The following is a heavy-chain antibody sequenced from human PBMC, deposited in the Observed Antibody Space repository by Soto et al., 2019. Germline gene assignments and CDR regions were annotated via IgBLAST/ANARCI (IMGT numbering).Heavy chain of an antibody. V-gene: IGHV1-3*01. J-gene: IGHJ3*02. D-gene: IGHD1-1*01. Sequence: ASVKVSCKASGGTFSSYAISWVRQAPGQRLEWMGGINAGIGTTKYSQKFQGRVTITRDTSASTAYMELSSLRSEDTAVYYCASRTGTTGTTDAFDIWGQGTMVTVSS. CDR3: ASRTGTTGTTDAFDI. CDR1: GGTFSSYA. CDR2: INAGIGTT.